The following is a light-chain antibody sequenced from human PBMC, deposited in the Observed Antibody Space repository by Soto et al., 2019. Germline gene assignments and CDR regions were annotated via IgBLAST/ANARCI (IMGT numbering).Light chain of an antibody. CDR1: SSDIGNNY. V-gene: IGLV1-51*01. CDR2: DNN. Sequence: QSVLTQPPSVSAAPGQKVTISCSGSSSDIGNNYVSWYQQLPGTAPKLLIYDNNKRPSGIPDRFSGSKSGTSGTLDITGLQTGDEADYYCSSYAGSYILGVFGGGTKLTVL. CDR3: SSYAGSYILGV. J-gene: IGLJ3*02.